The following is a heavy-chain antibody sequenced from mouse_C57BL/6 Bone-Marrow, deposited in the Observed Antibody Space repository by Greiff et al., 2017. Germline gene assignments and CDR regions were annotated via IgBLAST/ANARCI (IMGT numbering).Heavy chain of an antibody. D-gene: IGHD4-1*01. CDR2: INPGSGGT. J-gene: IGHJ3*01. CDR3: ARSKNRDSWFAY. Sequence: QVQLQQPGAELVRPGTSVKVSCKASGYAFTNYLIEWVKQRPGQGLEWIGVINPGSGGTNYNEKFKGKATLTADKSSSTAYMQLSSLTSEDSAVYFCARSKNRDSWFAYWGQGTLVTVSA. CDR1: GYAFTNYL. V-gene: IGHV1-54*01.